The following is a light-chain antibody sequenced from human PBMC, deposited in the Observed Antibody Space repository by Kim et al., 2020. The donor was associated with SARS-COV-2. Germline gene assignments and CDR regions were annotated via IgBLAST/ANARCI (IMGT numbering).Light chain of an antibody. V-gene: IGLV1-44*01. CDR2: SNN. CDR3: AAWDDSLNGFWV. Sequence: ELTQSPSASGTPGQRVTISCSGSSSNIGSNTVNWYQQLPGTAPKLLIYSNNQRPSGVPDRFSGSKSGTSASLAISGLQSEDEADYYCAAWDDSLNGFWVFGGGTQLTVL. CDR1: SSNIGSNT. J-gene: IGLJ3*02.